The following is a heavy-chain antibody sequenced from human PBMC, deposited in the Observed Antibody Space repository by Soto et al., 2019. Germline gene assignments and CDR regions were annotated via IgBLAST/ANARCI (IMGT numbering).Heavy chain of an antibody. CDR3: ARGMAEEQIFYYFDY. CDR1: GGSISSSSYY. Sequence: SETLSLTCTVSGGSISSSSYYWGWIRQPPGKGLEWIGSIYYSGSTYYNPSLKNRVTISVDASKSQFYLKLRSVTAADTAVYYCARGMAEEQIFYYFDYWGQGALDTVSS. J-gene: IGHJ4*02. CDR2: IYYSGST. D-gene: IGHD3-9*01. V-gene: IGHV4-39*07.